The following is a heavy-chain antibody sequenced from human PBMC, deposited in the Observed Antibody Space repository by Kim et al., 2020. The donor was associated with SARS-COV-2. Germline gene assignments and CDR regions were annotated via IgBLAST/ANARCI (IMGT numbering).Heavy chain of an antibody. D-gene: IGHD1-26*01. J-gene: IGHJ4*02. Sequence: YADSVKGRFTISRDNSKNTLYLQMNSLRAEDTAVYYCARHWGDSGPELDYWGQGTLVTVSS. V-gene: IGHV3-30*01. CDR3: ARHWGDSGPELDY.